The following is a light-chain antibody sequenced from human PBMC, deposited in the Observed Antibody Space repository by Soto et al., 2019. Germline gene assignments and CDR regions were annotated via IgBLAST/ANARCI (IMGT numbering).Light chain of an antibody. Sequence: SALTQPRSVSGSPGQSVSISCTGTSSDVGRYSYVSWYQQHPGKAPKLMIYDVSGRPLGVPDRFSGSKSGNTASLTISGLQAEDEADYYCCSYAGTYTGVFGTGTKVTVL. CDR3: CSYAGTYTGV. V-gene: IGLV2-11*01. J-gene: IGLJ1*01. CDR1: SSDVGRYSY. CDR2: DVS.